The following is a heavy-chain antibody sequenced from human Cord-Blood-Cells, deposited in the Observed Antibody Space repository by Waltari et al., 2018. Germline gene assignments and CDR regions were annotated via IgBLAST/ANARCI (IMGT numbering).Heavy chain of an antibody. CDR1: GGSISSSSYY. D-gene: IGHD6-6*01. Sequence: QLQLQESGPGLVKPSETLSLTCTVSGGSISSSSYYWGWIRQPPGKGLEWIGSIYYRARTYYHPSLKSRVTISVDTSKTQFSLKLSSVTAADTAVYYCARHDFRGSSSFDYWGQGTLVTVSS. CDR3: ARHDFRGSSSFDY. J-gene: IGHJ4*02. CDR2: IYYRART. V-gene: IGHV4-39*01.